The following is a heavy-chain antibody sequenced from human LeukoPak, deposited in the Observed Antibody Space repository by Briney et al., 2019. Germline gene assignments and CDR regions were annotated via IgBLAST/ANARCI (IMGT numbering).Heavy chain of an antibody. V-gene: IGHV3-30*18. D-gene: IGHD2-2*01. J-gene: IGHJ4*02. CDR1: GFTFNNYG. CDR3: AKGPLRGTAAAIDY. CDR2: ISYDGRNK. Sequence: GGSLRLSCAASGFTFNNYGMHWVRQAPGKGLEWVAVISYDGRNKHYPDSVKGRFTISRDISTDTLWLQMDSLRAEDTAVYYCAKGPLRGTAAAIDYWGQGTLVTVSS.